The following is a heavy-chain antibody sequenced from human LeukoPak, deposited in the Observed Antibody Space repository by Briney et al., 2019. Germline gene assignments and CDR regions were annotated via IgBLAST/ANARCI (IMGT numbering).Heavy chain of an antibody. J-gene: IGHJ4*02. CDR3: AYRNNFEY. V-gene: IGHV3-7*05. CDR2: IKADGSEK. CDR1: GFAFSSCW. Sequence: AGGFLRLSCAASGFAFSSCWMSWVRQPPGKGLEWVANIKADGSEKYYVDSVKGRFTISRDDAKRTVDLQMDNLRAEDTAIYYCAYRNNFEYWGQGALVTVSS. D-gene: IGHD1-26*01.